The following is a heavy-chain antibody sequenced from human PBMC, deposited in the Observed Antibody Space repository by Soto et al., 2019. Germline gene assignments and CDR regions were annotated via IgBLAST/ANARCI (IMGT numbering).Heavy chain of an antibody. J-gene: IGHJ4*02. Sequence: EVQLLVSGGDLVQPGGSLRLSCVASGFTFGSRAMSWVRQAPGEGLEWVSTITDNGGDSKSADSVRGRFAISRDNSKNILNLHMNSLRAEDSAIYYCARGSEDSYPGSRIFDFWGRGTLVSVSS. CDR1: GFTFGSRA. CDR2: ITDNGGDS. D-gene: IGHD3-10*01. CDR3: ARGSEDSYPGSRIFDF. V-gene: IGHV3-23*01.